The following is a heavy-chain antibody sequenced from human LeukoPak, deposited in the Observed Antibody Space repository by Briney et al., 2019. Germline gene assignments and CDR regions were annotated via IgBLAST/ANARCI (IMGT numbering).Heavy chain of an antibody. Sequence: GSLRLSCVASGITFRSYSMNWVRQAPGKGLEWLSYIGGGSSPIFYADSVKGRFTISRDNAKNSLYLQMNSLRAEDTAAYYCARFCRPGGSGSYCRDYWGQGTLVTVSS. J-gene: IGHJ4*02. CDR3: ARFCRPGGSGSYCRDY. CDR2: IGGGSSPI. D-gene: IGHD3-10*01. V-gene: IGHV3-48*04. CDR1: GITFRSYS.